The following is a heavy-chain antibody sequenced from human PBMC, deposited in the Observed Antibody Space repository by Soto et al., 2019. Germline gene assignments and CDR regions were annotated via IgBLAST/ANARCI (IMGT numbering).Heavy chain of an antibody. D-gene: IGHD5-12*01. CDR2: ISSSGSTI. CDR1: GFTFSDYY. CDR3: ARSSHSAATITFYYYGMDV. J-gene: IGHJ6*02. Sequence: QVQLVESGGGLVKPGGSLRLSCAASGFTFSDYYMRWIRQAPGKGLEWVSYISSSGSTIYYADSVKGRFTISRDNDTNSLYLKKNSVRAEDGAVYYCARSSHSAATITFYYYGMDVWGQGTTVTVSS. V-gene: IGHV3-11*01.